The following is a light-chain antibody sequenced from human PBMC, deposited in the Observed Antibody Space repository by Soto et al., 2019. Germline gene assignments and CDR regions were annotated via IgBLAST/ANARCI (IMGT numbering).Light chain of an antibody. CDR1: QSVSST. J-gene: IGKJ1*01. CDR2: GAS. CDR3: QQYGSSPKT. V-gene: IGKV3-15*01. Sequence: EIMMTHSPATLSVSPGERATLSCRASQSVSSTLAWYQQKPGQAPRLLIYGASTRATGIPARFSGSGSGTDFTLTISRLEPEDFAVYYRQQYGSSPKTFGQGTKVDI.